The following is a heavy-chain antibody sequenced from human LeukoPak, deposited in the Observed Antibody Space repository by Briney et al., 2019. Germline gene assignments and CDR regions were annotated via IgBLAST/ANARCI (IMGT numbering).Heavy chain of an antibody. CDR3: ARRAGDYSHPYDY. CDR2: IYSGGNT. D-gene: IGHD3-22*01. Sequence: PGGSLRLSCTVSGFTVSSNSMSWVRQAPGKGLEWVSFIYSGGNTHNSDSVKGRFTISRDNSKNTLYLQMNSLRAEDTAVYSCARRAGDYSHPYDYWGQGTLVTVSS. CDR1: GFTVSSNS. J-gene: IGHJ4*02. V-gene: IGHV3-53*01.